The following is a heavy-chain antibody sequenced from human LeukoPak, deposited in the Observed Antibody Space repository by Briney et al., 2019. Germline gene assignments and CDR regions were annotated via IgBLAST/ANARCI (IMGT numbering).Heavy chain of an antibody. CDR2: IYYSGST. CDR1: GGSISSYY. D-gene: IGHD2-15*01. V-gene: IGHV4-59*01. CDR3: ARVGRAVAANSNAFDI. J-gene: IGHJ3*02. Sequence: SETLSLTCTVSGGSISSYYWSWIRQPPGKGLEWIGYIYYSGSTNYNPSLKSRVTISVDTSKNQFSLKLSSVTAADTAVYYCARVGRAVAANSNAFDIWGQGTMVTVSS.